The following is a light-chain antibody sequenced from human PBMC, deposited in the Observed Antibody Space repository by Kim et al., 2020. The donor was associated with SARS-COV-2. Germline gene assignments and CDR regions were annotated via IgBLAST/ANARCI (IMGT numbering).Light chain of an antibody. J-gene: IGLJ1*01. Sequence: SYELTQPSSVSVSPGQTARITCSGDVLAKKYARWFQQKPGQAPVLVIYKDSERPSGIPERFSGSSSGTTVTLTISGAQVEDEADYYCYSAADNNLGVFGTGTKATVL. CDR3: YSAADNNLGV. CDR1: VLAKKY. CDR2: KDS. V-gene: IGLV3-27*01.